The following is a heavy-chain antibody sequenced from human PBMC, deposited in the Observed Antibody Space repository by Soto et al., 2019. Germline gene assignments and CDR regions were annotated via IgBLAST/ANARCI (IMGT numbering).Heavy chain of an antibody. CDR3: ARDPKSSGGQHWAFNYFDS. Sequence: QVQLVESGGGVVQPGRSLRLSCAASGFSFSISPMHWVRQAPGKGPEWVALISYDRTNNFYADSVKGRFTISRDNSKSTLYLQVDSLRPEDAAVYYCARDPKSSGGQHWAFNYFDSWGQGTLVTVSS. D-gene: IGHD7-27*01. CDR2: ISYDRTNN. J-gene: IGHJ4*02. V-gene: IGHV3-30-3*01. CDR1: GFSFSISP.